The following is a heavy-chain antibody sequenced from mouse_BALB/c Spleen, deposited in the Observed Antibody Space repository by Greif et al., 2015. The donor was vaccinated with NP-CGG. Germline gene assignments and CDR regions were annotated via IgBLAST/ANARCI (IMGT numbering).Heavy chain of an antibody. J-gene: IGHJ3*01. D-gene: IGHD2-4*01. V-gene: IGHV1S81*02. Sequence: QVHVKQSGAELVKPGASVKLSCKASGYTFTSYYMYWVKQRPGQGLEWIGEINPSNGGTNFNEKFKSKATLTVDKSSSTAYMQLSSLTSEDSAVYYCTRGYDYDGGFAYWGQGTLVTVSA. CDR3: TRGYDYDGGFAY. CDR2: INPSNGGT. CDR1: GYTFTSYY.